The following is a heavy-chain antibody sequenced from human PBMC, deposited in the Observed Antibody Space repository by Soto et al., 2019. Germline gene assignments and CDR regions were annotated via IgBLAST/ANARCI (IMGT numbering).Heavy chain of an antibody. CDR3: ANLPLYGSGFDC. V-gene: IGHV3-9*01. CDR1: GFTFDDDA. Sequence: EVQLVESGGGLVQPGRSLRLSCAASGFTFDDDAIHWVRQAPGRGLEWVAGISWNGASIGYADSVKGRLTISRDNAKNSLHLQMHSLRSEDTALYYCANLPLYGSGFDCWGQGTLVTVSS. J-gene: IGHJ4*02. D-gene: IGHD3-10*01. CDR2: ISWNGASI.